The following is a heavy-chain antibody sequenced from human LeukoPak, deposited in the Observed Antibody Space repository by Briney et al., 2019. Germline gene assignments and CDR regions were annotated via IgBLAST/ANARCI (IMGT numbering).Heavy chain of an antibody. Sequence: SETLSLTCAVSGYSISSGYYWGWIRQPPGKGLEWIGSIYHSGSTYYNPSLKSRVTISVDTSKNQFSPKLSSVTAADTAVYYCARQRLMHYDFFDYWGQGTLVTVSS. J-gene: IGHJ4*02. CDR2: IYHSGST. CDR1: GYSISSGYY. CDR3: ARQRLMHYDFFDY. V-gene: IGHV4-38-2*01. D-gene: IGHD3-3*01.